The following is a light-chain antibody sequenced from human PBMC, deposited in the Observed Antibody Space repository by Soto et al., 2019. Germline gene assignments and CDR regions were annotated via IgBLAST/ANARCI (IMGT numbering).Light chain of an antibody. J-gene: IGKJ5*01. CDR1: QTISNW. CDR2: KAS. CDR3: QQYETYSIT. V-gene: IGKV1-5*03. Sequence: IQMTQSPSTLSASVGDRVTITCRASQTISNWLAWYQQKPGQAPKLLIYKASTLESGVPSRFSGSGSGRDFTLTISGLQPDDFATYYCQQYETYSITFGQGTRLEIK.